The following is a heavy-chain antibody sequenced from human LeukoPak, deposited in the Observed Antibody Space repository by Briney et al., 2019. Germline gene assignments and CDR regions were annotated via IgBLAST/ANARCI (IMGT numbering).Heavy chain of an antibody. J-gene: IGHJ4*02. V-gene: IGHV1-18*01. D-gene: IGHD6-19*01. CDR1: GYTFTSYG. Sequence: ASVNVSCTASGYTFTSYGISWVRHAPGQGLECMGWISAYNGNTNYAQKLQGRVTMTTDTSTSTAYMELRSLRSEDTAVYYCASPLTYSSGWSYFDYWGQGTLVTVSS. CDR3: ASPLTYSSGWSYFDY. CDR2: ISAYNGNT.